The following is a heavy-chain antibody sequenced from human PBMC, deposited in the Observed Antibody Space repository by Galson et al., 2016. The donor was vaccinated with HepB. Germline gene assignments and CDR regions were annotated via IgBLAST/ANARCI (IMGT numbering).Heavy chain of an antibody. J-gene: IGHJ4*02. D-gene: IGHD3-9*01. V-gene: IGHV3-23*01. CDR2: IHGSGDKT. Sequence: SLRLSCAASGFISSNFAMSWVRQAPGKGLEWVSAIHGSGDKTYYANSVKGRFTLSRDNSSNTLYLQINSLRAEDTGVYYCAREKSGYYEILTCYYANLDYWGQGTLVTVSS. CDR1: GFISSNFA. CDR3: AREKSGYYEILTCYYANLDY.